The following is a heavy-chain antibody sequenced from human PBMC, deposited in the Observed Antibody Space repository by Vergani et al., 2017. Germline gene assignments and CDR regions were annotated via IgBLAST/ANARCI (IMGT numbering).Heavy chain of an antibody. CDR1: GGSISSGSYY. CDR2: IYTSGST. Sequence: QVQLQESGPGLVKPSQTLSLTCTVSGGSISSGSYYWSWIRQPAGKGLEWIGRIYTSGSTNYNPSLKSRVTISVDTSKNQFSLKLRSVTAADTAVYYCARGGDYDSSGYMYYFDYWGQGTLVTVSS. D-gene: IGHD3-22*01. V-gene: IGHV4-61*02. CDR3: ARGGDYDSSGYMYYFDY. J-gene: IGHJ4*02.